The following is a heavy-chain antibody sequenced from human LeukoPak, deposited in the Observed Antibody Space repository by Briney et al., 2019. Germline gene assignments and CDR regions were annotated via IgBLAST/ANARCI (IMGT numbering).Heavy chain of an antibody. CDR3: ARGYAGIDY. D-gene: IGHD5-12*01. V-gene: IGHV3-74*01. CDR1: GFTFSSYW. J-gene: IGHJ4*02. Sequence: GGSLRLSCAASGFTFSSYWMSWVRQVPGKGLVWVSRINTDGSSTIYADSVTGRFTISRDNAKNTLYLQMNSLRAEDTAVYYCARGYAGIDYWGQGTLVTVSS. CDR2: INTDGSST.